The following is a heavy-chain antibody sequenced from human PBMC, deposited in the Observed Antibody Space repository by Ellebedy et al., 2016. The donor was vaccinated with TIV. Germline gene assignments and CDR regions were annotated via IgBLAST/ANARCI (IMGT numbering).Heavy chain of an antibody. Sequence: GGSLRLXXAASGFTFSSYAMSWVRQAPGKGLEWVSAISGSGGSTYYADSVKGRFTISRDNSKNTLYLQMNSLRAEDTAVYYCARALVVPAGVVAATDYYFDYWGQGTLVTVSS. V-gene: IGHV3-23*01. CDR2: ISGSGGST. J-gene: IGHJ4*02. D-gene: IGHD2-15*01. CDR3: ARALVVPAGVVAATDYYFDY. CDR1: GFTFSSYA.